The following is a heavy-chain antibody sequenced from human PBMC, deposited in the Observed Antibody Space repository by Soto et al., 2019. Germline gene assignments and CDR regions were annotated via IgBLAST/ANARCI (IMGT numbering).Heavy chain of an antibody. CDR3: AKDLSSYYYFDF. J-gene: IGHJ4*02. CDR2: ISATGGST. Sequence: EVQLLESGGDLVQPGGSLRLSCAASEFIFGIYAMTWVRQAPEKGLEWVSTISATGGSTFYADSVKSRFTISRDSSKNTLYLQMYSLRAEDTAIYYCAKDLSSYYYFDFWGQGTLVTVSS. D-gene: IGHD1-26*01. CDR1: EFIFGIYA. V-gene: IGHV3-23*01.